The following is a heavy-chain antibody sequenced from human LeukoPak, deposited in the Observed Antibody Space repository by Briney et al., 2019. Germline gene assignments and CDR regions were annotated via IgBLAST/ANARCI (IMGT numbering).Heavy chain of an antibody. J-gene: IGHJ3*02. D-gene: IGHD3-22*01. CDR2: IYYSGST. V-gene: IGHV4-59*12. CDR3: ARDPDSSGNAFDI. Sequence: KPSETLSLTCTVSGGSISSYYWSWIRQPPGKGLEWIGYIYYSGSTNYNPSLKSRVTISVDTSKNQFSLKLRSVTAADTAVYYCARDPDSSGNAFDIWGQGTMVTVSS. CDR1: GGSISSYY.